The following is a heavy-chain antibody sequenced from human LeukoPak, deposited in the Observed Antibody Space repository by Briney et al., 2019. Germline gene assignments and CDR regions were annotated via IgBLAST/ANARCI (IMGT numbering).Heavy chain of an antibody. V-gene: IGHV4-34*01. CDR1: GGSFSGYY. Sequence: SETLSLTCAVYGGSFSGYYWSWIRQPPGKGLEWIGEINHSGSTNYNPSLKSQVTISVDTSKNQFSLKLSSVTAADTAVYYCARGVGIQLWLLDYYYYGMDVWGQGTTVTVSS. J-gene: IGHJ6*02. D-gene: IGHD5-18*01. CDR2: INHSGST. CDR3: ARGVGIQLWLLDYYYYGMDV.